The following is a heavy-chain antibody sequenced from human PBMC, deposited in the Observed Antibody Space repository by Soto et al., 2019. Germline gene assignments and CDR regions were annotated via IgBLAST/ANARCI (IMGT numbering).Heavy chain of an antibody. CDR1: GYTFTSYY. J-gene: IGHJ4*02. V-gene: IGHV1-46*01. CDR3: ARTTSSIYGSADY. D-gene: IGHD3-10*01. CDR2: IKPSGGST. Sequence: QVQLVQSGAEVKKPGASVKVSCKASGYTFTSYYMHWVRQAPGQGLEWMGIIKPSGGSTSNAQKFQGRVTKTRDTSTSTVYMELSSLRSEDTAVYYCARTTSSIYGSADYWGQGTLVTVSS.